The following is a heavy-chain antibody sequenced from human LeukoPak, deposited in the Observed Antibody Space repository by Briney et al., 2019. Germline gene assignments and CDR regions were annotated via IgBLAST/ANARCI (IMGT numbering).Heavy chain of an antibody. CDR1: GFTFSSYS. D-gene: IGHD4-17*01. J-gene: IGHJ4*02. Sequence: GGSLRLSCAASGFTFSSYSMSWVRQAPGKGLEWVSAIIGSGGSTYYADSVKGRFTISRDNSKNTLYLQMNSLRAEDTAVYYCAKGRKINTYGDFDYWGQGTLVTVSS. V-gene: IGHV3-23*01. CDR3: AKGRKINTYGDFDY. CDR2: IIGSGGST.